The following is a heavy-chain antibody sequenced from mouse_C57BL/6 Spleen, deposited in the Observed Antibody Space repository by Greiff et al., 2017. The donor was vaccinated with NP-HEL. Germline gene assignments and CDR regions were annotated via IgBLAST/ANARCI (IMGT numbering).Heavy chain of an antibody. CDR3: AELTFDY. CDR1: GYAFSSSW. Sequence: QVQLPQSGPELVKPGASVKISCKASGYAFSSSWMNWVKQRPGKGPEWIGRIYPGDGDTNYIGKFKGKATLTADKSSSTAYMQLSSLTSEASAVYFWAELTFDYWGQGTTLAVSS. J-gene: IGHJ2*01. CDR2: IYPGDGDT. D-gene: IGHD2-13*01. V-gene: IGHV1-82*01.